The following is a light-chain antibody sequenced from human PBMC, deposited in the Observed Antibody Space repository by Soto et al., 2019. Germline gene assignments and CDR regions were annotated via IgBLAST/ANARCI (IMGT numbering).Light chain of an antibody. V-gene: IGLV4-60*02. CDR3: ETRDVNTQV. CDR1: SGHSSYI. CDR2: LEGSGSY. Sequence: QLVLTQSSSASASLGSSGKLTCTLSSGHSSYIIAWHQQRPGKAPRYLMKLEGSGSYNKGNGVPDRFSGSSSGADRYLTIACLQVEDGADYYGETRDVNTQVFGGGTQLAVL. J-gene: IGLJ2*01.